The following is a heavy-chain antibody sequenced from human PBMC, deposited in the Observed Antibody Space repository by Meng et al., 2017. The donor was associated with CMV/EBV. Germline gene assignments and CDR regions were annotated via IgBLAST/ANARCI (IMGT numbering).Heavy chain of an antibody. CDR2: INHDGTK. CDR3: ARSSHCNTFSCSLLRADYYYGVDV. V-gene: IGHV4-34*01. D-gene: IGHD2/OR15-2a*01. J-gene: IGHJ6*02. CDR1: GPGGSTRNYY. Sequence: GSLRLSCAVYGPGGSTRNYYWNWIRQLPGKGLEWIGEINHDGTKNYNPSLKSRVSISVDTSKNQFSLKLTSVTAADAAVYYCARSSHCNTFSCSLLRADYYYGVDVWGQGTAVTVSS.